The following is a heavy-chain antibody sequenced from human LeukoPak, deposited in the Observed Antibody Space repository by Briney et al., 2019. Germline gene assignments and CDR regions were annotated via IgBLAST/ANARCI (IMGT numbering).Heavy chain of an antibody. CDR2: ISGDGSRT. J-gene: IGHJ4*01. CDR3: VREDVDTSFDY. V-gene: IGHV3-23*01. Sequence: PGGSLRLSCTASGFPFIEYSMNWVRQAPGKGLEWVSAISGDGSRTYYIDSVKGRFTISRDTSKNTLYLHLNSLRAEDTAVYYCVREDVDTSFDYWGHGTLVTVSS. D-gene: IGHD5-18*01. CDR1: GFPFIEYS.